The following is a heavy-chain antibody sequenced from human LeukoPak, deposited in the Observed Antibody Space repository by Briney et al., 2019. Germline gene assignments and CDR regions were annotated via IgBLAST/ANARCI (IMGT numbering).Heavy chain of an antibody. CDR3: ARDLVEVTTSMLGGVKRTVTDYYGMDV. D-gene: IGHD3-16*01. CDR1: GFTFSSYW. CDR2: INSDGSST. J-gene: IGHJ6*02. V-gene: IGHV3-74*01. Sequence: GGSLRLSCAASGFTFSSYWMHWVRQAPGKGLVWVSRINSDGSSTSYADSVKGRFTISRDNSRNTLYVQMNSLRAEDTAVYFCARDLVEVTTSMLGGVKRTVTDYYGMDVWGQGTTVTVSS.